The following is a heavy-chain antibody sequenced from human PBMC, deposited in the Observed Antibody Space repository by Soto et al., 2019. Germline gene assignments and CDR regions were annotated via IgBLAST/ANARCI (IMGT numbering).Heavy chain of an antibody. CDR1: GFTFNNYA. CDR2: VSGDADTT. D-gene: IGHD3-22*01. CDR3: AKNKKDYYDSGGRGALGY. V-gene: IGHV3-23*01. J-gene: IGHJ4*02. Sequence: PGGSLRLSCAASGFTFNNYAMTWVRQAPGKGLEWVSVVSGDADTTYYADSVKGRFIISRDNSKNTVYLQMNSLRADDTAFYYCAKNKKDYYDSGGRGALGYWGQGTLVTVSS.